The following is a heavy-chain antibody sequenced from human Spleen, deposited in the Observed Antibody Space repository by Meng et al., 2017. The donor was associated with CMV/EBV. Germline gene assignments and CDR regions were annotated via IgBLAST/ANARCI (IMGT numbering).Heavy chain of an antibody. V-gene: IGHV3-23*01. D-gene: IGHD1-26*01. CDR2: FSGSGDTT. CDR1: GFTFSNYA. CDR3: AKDVGQWERYFGY. Sequence: GGSLRLSCAASGFTFSNYAMSWVRQAPGKGLEWVSVFSGSGDTTYYADSVKGRFTISRDNSKNMLYLQMNSLRVEDTAVYYCAKDVGQWERYFGYWGQGTLVTVSS. J-gene: IGHJ4*02.